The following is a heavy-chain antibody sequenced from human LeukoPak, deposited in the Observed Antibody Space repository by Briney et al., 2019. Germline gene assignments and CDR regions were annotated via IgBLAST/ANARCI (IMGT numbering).Heavy chain of an antibody. CDR2: ISSSGSTI. Sequence: GGSLRLSCAASGFTFSSYEMNWVRQAPGKGLDWVSYISSSGSTIYYADSVKGRFTISRDNSKNTLYLQMNSLRAEDTAVYYCARDEYLWVVIQLGLFDYWGQGTLVTVSS. D-gene: IGHD2-2*01. J-gene: IGHJ4*02. CDR3: ARDEYLWVVIQLGLFDY. CDR1: GFTFSSYE. V-gene: IGHV3-48*03.